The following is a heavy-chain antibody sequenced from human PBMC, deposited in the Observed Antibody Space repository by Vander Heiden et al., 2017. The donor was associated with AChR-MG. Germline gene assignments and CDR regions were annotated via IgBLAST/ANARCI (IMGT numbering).Heavy chain of an antibody. J-gene: IGHJ4*02. CDR3: ARRLDSEWCSGGSCLDY. CDR1: GYTFTSYG. V-gene: IGHV1-18*01. Sequence: QVQLVQSGAEVKKPGAPVKVSCKASGYTFTSYGISWVRQAPGQGLEWMGWISAYNGNTNYAQKLQGRVTMTTDTSTSTAYMELRSLRSDDTAVYYCARRLDSEWCSGGSCLDYWGQGTLVTVSS. D-gene: IGHD2-15*01. CDR2: ISAYNGNT.